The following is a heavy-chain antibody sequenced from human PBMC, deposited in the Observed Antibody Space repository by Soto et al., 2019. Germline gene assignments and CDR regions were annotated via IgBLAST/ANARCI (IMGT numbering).Heavy chain of an antibody. CDR3: AAGEASSRNLAPYYLDF. D-gene: IGHD6-13*01. Sequence: SETLSLTCTVSGGSMRNYFWTWIRQPPGKGLEWLGYIHYSGTTSFFPSYNPSLRSRVTISEDTSKNQFSLKLLSVTTADTAVYFCAAGEASSRNLAPYYLDFWGQGTLVTVSS. V-gene: IGHV4-59*01. CDR2: IHYSGTT. J-gene: IGHJ4*02. CDR1: GGSMRNYF.